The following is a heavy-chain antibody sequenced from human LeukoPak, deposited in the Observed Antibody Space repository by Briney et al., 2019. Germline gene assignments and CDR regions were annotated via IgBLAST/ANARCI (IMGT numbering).Heavy chain of an antibody. CDR3: ARGSDYDTLTGLDY. V-gene: IGHV3-66*02. J-gene: IGHJ4*02. CDR2: IYSGGGT. CDR1: GFTVSSNY. D-gene: IGHD3-9*01. Sequence: GGSLRLSCAASGFTVSSNYMSWVRQAPGKGLEWVSVIYSGGGTYYAGSVKGRFTISRDNSKNTLYLQMNSLRAEDTAVYYCARGSDYDTLTGLDYWGQGTLVTVSS.